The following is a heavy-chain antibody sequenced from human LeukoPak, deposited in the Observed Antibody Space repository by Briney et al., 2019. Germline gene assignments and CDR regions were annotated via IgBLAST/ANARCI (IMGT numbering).Heavy chain of an antibody. Sequence: SETLSLTCAVSGGSFSGHYWNWIRQPPGKGLEWLGEINHGGSTNYHPSLKSRVTISVDTSQKQFSLRLSSVTAADTAVYYCARGRYVTTRGGAAAGFLDYWGQGTLVTVST. J-gene: IGHJ4*02. D-gene: IGHD6-13*01. V-gene: IGHV4-34*01. CDR1: GGSFSGHY. CDR2: INHGGST. CDR3: ARGRYVTTRGGAAAGFLDY.